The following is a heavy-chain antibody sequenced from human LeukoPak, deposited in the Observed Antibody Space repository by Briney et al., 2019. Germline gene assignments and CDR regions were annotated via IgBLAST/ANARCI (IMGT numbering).Heavy chain of an antibody. CDR3: ARRRYYDGSGYLD. CDR2: IYYNGRT. J-gene: IGHJ1*01. Sequence: SETLSLSCTVSGDSIRSSNYYWDWIRQPPGKGLEWMGSIYYNGRTYYNPSLGSRVSILIDTTNNHFSLKLSFMTAADTAVYYCARRRYYDGSGYLDWGQGTLVIVSS. CDR1: GDSIRSSNYY. V-gene: IGHV4-39*02. D-gene: IGHD3-22*01.